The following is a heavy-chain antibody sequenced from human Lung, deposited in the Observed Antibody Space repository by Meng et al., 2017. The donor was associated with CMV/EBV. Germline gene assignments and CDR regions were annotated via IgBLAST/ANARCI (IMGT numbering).Heavy chain of an antibody. Sequence: GESXKISCAASGFAFRSYSMNWVRQPPGKGLEWVASISSSVSDVYSADSVKGRFIISRDNGRDSLYLQMNSLRAEDTGVYYCARAGTTVTFFDHWGPGT. V-gene: IGHV3-21*01. J-gene: IGHJ4*02. CDR3: ARAGTTVTFFDH. D-gene: IGHD4-17*01. CDR2: ISSSVSDV. CDR1: GFAFRSYS.